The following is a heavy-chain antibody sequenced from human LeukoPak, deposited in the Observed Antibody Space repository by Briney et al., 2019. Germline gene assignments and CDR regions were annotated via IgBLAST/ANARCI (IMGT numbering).Heavy chain of an antibody. Sequence: GGSLRLSCAASGFSFSGSAMDWVRQASGKGLEWVGHIRSKPNNYATAYAASVKGRFTISRDDSKNTAYLQMNSLKTEDTAVYYCLSDFDYWGQGTLVTVSS. J-gene: IGHJ4*02. D-gene: IGHD2/OR15-2a*01. CDR3: LSDFDY. CDR1: GFSFSGSA. CDR2: IRSKPNNYAT. V-gene: IGHV3-73*01.